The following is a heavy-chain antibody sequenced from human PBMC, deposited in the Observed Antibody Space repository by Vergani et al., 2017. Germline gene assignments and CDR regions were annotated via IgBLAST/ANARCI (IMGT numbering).Heavy chain of an antibody. Sequence: QVQLVQSGAEVKKPGSSVTVSCKSSVGTFSSYAISGVRQAPGQGREWMGGIITIFGTAKYGQKVQGRVTITADEPTSTAYMELSSLRSEDTTVYYCATIGYCSSTSCWRRLYYYYYKDVWGKGTTVTVSS. V-gene: IGHV1-69*01. D-gene: IGHD2-2*01. J-gene: IGHJ6*03. CDR3: ATIGYCSSTSCWRRLYYYYYKDV. CDR2: IITIFGTA. CDR1: VGTFSSYA.